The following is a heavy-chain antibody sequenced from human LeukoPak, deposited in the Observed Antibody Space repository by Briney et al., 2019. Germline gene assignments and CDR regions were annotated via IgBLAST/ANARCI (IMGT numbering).Heavy chain of an antibody. Sequence: SETLSLTCTVSGGSISSGGYYWSWIRQHPGKGLERIGYIYYSGSTYYNPSLKSRVTIPVDTSKNQFSLKLSSVTAADTAVYYCARDLRVAARPRAFDIWGQGTMVTVSS. CDR3: ARDLRVAARPRAFDI. CDR2: IYYSGST. J-gene: IGHJ3*02. D-gene: IGHD6-6*01. CDR1: GGSISSGGYY. V-gene: IGHV4-31*03.